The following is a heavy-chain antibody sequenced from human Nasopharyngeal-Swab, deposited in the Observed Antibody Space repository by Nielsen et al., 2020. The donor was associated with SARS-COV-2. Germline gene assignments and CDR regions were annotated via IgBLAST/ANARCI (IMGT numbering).Heavy chain of an antibody. Sequence: SETLSLTCAAYGGSFTDYYWTWIRQPPGKGLEWIGEINHRGSTNYNPSLKSRVTISADTSKNQFSLNLSSVTAADTAVYYCARGLVDVNMMLVVIGFSYWLDSWGQGTLVTVSS. CDR3: ARGLVDVNMMLVVIGFSYWLDS. V-gene: IGHV4-34*01. D-gene: IGHD3-22*01. J-gene: IGHJ5*01. CDR1: GGSFTDYY. CDR2: INHRGST.